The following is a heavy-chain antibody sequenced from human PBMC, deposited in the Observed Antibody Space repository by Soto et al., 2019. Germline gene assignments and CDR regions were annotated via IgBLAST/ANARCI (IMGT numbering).Heavy chain of an antibody. CDR2: IYHSGST. CDR1: GGSISSGGYS. V-gene: IGHV4-30-2*01. CDR3: VRVWGSGSYSYWWFDP. D-gene: IGHD3-10*01. J-gene: IGHJ5*02. Sequence: SETLSLTCAVSGGSISSGGYSWSWIRQPPGKGLEWIGYIYHSGSTYYNPSLKSRVTISVDRSKNQFSLKLSSVTAADTAVYYCVRVWGSGSYSYWWFDPWGQGTLVTVSS.